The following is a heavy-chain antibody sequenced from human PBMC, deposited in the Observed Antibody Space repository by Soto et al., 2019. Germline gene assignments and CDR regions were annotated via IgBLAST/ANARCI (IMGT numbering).Heavy chain of an antibody. Sequence: QLQLQESGPGLLKPSETLSLTCSVSGGSINSRSYSWGWIRQPPGKGLEWIGTFYTNENPNYNPSLKSRFTISVDTSKNQFSLRLTAVTAADTAVYYCERLAGYCSTNGCHGDYAMDVWGQGTTVTVSS. J-gene: IGHJ6*02. V-gene: IGHV4-39*01. D-gene: IGHD2-2*01. CDR3: ERLAGYCSTNGCHGDYAMDV. CDR1: GGSINSRSYS. CDR2: FYTNENP.